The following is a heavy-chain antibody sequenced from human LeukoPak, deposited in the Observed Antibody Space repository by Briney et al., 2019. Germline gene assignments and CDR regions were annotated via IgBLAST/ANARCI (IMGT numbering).Heavy chain of an antibody. CDR2: IFPSGGEI. CDR1: GFTFSTFA. D-gene: IGHD1-20*01. Sequence: GGSLRLSCAASGFTFSTFAMIWVRQPPGKGLEWVSSIFPSGGEIHYADSVKGRFTISRDNSKNTLFLQMNSLRAEDTSMYYCVTDLHGINWYVDWGQGALVTVSS. CDR3: VTDLHGINWYVD. J-gene: IGHJ4*02. V-gene: IGHV3-23*01.